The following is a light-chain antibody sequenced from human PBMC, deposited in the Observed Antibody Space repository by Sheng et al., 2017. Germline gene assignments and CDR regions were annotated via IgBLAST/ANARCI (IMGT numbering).Light chain of an antibody. CDR3: QSYDSSLSVV. Sequence: QAVLTQPPSVSGTPGQRVTISCSGSSSNVGSNYVYWYQQLPGTAPKLLLYSDNQRPSGVPDRFSGSQSGTSASLAITGLQAEDEADYYCQSYDSSLSVVFGGGTKLTVL. J-gene: IGLJ2*01. CDR2: SDN. V-gene: IGLV1-47*02. CDR1: SSNVGSNY.